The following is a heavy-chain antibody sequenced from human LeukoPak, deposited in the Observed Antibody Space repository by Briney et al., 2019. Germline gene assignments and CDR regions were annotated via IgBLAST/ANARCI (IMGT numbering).Heavy chain of an antibody. CDR3: AKVHLTYYYDSSGYGFQDY. CDR2: ISYDGSNT. J-gene: IGHJ4*02. V-gene: IGHV3-30*18. CDR1: GFTFSSYA. Sequence: PGRSLRLSCAASGFTFSSYAMPWVRQAPGKGLEWVGVISYDGSNTYYVDSVKGRFTISRDNSKNTVYLQMNSLRAEDTAVYYCAKVHLTYYYDSSGYGFQDYWGQGTLVTVSS. D-gene: IGHD3-22*01.